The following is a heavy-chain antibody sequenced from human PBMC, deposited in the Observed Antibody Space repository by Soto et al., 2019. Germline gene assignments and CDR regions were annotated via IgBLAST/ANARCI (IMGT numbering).Heavy chain of an antibody. CDR2: IKQDGSEK. CDR1: GFTFSSYW. CDR3: ARAQEYSSGWAYYFDY. Sequence: GGSLRLSCAASGFTFSSYWMSWVRQAPGKGLEWVANIKQDGSEKYYVDSVKGRFTISRDNAKNSLYLQMNSLRAEDTAVYYCARAQEYSSGWAYYFDYWGQGTLVTVSS. D-gene: IGHD6-19*01. J-gene: IGHJ4*02. V-gene: IGHV3-7*01.